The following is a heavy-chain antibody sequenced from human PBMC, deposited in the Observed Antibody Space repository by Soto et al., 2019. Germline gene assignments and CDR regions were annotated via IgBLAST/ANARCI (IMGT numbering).Heavy chain of an antibody. CDR3: ASQRTYYYDSSGYYLDY. D-gene: IGHD3-22*01. V-gene: IGHV4-39*01. CDR1: GGSISSSGYY. J-gene: IGHJ4*02. Sequence: TSETLSLTCTVSGGSISSSGYYWGWIRQPPGKGLEWIGSIYYSGSTYYNPSLKSRVTISVDTSKNQFSLKLSSVTAADTAVYYCASQRTYYYDSSGYYLDYWGQGTLVTVSS. CDR2: IYYSGST.